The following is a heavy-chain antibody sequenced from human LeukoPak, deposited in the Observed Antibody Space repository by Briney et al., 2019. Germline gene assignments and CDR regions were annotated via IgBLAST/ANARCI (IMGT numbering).Heavy chain of an antibody. V-gene: IGHV4-39*07. CDR3: ARDYGLRTFDY. D-gene: IGHD3-16*01. CDR2: IYYTGST. Sequence: PSETLSLTCTVSGGSVSSSNYYWGWIRQPPGKGLEWIGSIYYTGSTYYNPSLKSRVTISVDTSKNQFSLKVTSVTAADTAVYYCARDYGLRTFDYWGQGTLVTVSS. CDR1: GGSVSSSNYY. J-gene: IGHJ4*02.